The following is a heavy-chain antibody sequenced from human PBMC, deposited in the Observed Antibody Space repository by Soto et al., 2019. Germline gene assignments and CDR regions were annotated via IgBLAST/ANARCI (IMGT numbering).Heavy chain of an antibody. CDR2: TYYRSKWYN. V-gene: IGHV6-1*01. Sequence: QVQLQQSGPGLVKPSQTLSLTCAISGDSVSSNSAAWNWIRQSPSRGLEWLGRTYYRSKWYNDYAVSVKSRITINPDTSKNQFSLQLNSVTPEDTAVYYCARVVKMGFLETKLGMDVWGQGTTVTVSS. D-gene: IGHD3-3*01. J-gene: IGHJ6*02. CDR3: ARVVKMGFLETKLGMDV. CDR1: GDSVSSNSAA.